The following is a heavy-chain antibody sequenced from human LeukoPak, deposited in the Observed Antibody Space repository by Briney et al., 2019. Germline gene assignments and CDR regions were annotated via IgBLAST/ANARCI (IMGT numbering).Heavy chain of an antibody. D-gene: IGHD1-26*01. CDR1: GGSISSYY. CDR2: IYTSGST. V-gene: IGHV4-4*07. CDR3: ARDSKWELLSYYYYYMDV. Sequence: PSETLSLTCTVSGGSISSYYWSWIRQPAGKGLEWIGRIYTSGSTNYNPSLKSRVTMLVDTSKNQFSLKLSSVTAADTAVYYCARDSKWELLSYYYYYMDVWGKGTTVTVSS. J-gene: IGHJ6*03.